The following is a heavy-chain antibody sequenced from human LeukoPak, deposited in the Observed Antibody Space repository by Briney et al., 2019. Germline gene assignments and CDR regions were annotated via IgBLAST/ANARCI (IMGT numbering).Heavy chain of an antibody. Sequence: PGGSLRLSCAASGFTFSDYSMNWVRQAPGKGLEWVSSIGSSGSYIYYADSVKGRFTISRDNAKNSLCLQMNSLRAEDTAVYFCARSRREYTYGKHDYCGQGTLVTVSS. CDR3: ARSRREYTYGKHDY. D-gene: IGHD5-18*01. CDR1: GFTFSDYS. V-gene: IGHV3-21*01. CDR2: IGSSGSYI. J-gene: IGHJ4*02.